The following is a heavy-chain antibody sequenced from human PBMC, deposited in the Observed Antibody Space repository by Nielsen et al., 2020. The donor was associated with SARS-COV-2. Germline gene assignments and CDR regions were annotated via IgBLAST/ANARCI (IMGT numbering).Heavy chain of an antibody. J-gene: IGHJ4*02. CDR2: INAGNGNT. V-gene: IGHV1-3*01. CDR3: ARVRAGLDY. Sequence: SVKVSCKASGYIFTSYAMHWVRQASGQRLEWMGWINAGNGNTQYSQKFQGRVTITRDTSASTAYMELSSLRSEDTAVYYCARVRAGLDYWGQGTLVTVSS. D-gene: IGHD6-13*01. CDR1: GYIFTSYA.